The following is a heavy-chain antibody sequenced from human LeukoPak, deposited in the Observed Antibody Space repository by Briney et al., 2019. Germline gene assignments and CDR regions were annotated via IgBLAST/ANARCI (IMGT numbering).Heavy chain of an antibody. Sequence: TGGSLEIYRKGSGYSFTSYWLGWEREMPGKGMEWMGSIDPGGSDTRYSPSFQGQVTISADKSISTAYLQWSSLKASDTAMYYCARSSSMYGDSSGYDYWGQGTLVTVSS. D-gene: IGHD3-22*01. CDR2: IDPGGSDT. J-gene: IGHJ4*02. CDR1: GYSFTSYW. V-gene: IGHV5-51*01. CDR3: ARSSSMYGDSSGYDY.